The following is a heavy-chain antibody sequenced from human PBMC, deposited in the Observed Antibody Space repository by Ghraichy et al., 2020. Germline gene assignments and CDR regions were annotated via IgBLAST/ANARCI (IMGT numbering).Heavy chain of an antibody. J-gene: IGHJ6*02. CDR2: IVVGSGNT. V-gene: IGHV1-58*01. CDR3: AADFGVAARRRYYYGMDV. D-gene: IGHD3-3*01. Sequence: SVKVSCKASGFTFTSSAVQWVRQARGQRLEWIGWIVVGSGNTNYAQKFQERVTITRDMSTSTAYMELSSLRSEDTAVYYCAADFGVAARRRYYYGMDVWGQGTTVTVSS. CDR1: GFTFTSSA.